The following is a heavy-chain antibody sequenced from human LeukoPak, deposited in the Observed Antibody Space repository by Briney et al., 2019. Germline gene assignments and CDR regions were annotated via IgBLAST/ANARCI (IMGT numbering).Heavy chain of an antibody. J-gene: IGHJ6*03. Sequence: ASVKVSCKASGYTFTSYGISWVRQAPGQGLGWMGWISAYNGNTNYAQKLQGRVTMTTDTSTSTAYMELRSLRSDDTAVYYCARYSSGWYSYYYYMDVWGKGTTVTVSS. CDR2: ISAYNGNT. V-gene: IGHV1-18*01. D-gene: IGHD6-19*01. CDR3: ARYSSGWYSYYYYMDV. CDR1: GYTFTSYG.